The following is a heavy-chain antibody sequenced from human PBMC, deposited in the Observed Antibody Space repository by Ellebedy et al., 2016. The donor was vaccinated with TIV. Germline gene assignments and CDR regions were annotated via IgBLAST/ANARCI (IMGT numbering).Heavy chain of an antibody. J-gene: IGHJ4*02. CDR3: AISPNQYFFDY. D-gene: IGHD3-9*01. CDR1: GYTFTDYY. CDR2: ITPNNGGT. V-gene: IGHV1-2*02. Sequence: AASVKVSCKASGYTFTDYYVHWVRQAPGQGLEWMGWITPNNGGTNYAQKFRGRVTMTRDTSINTAYMELSTLTSDDTAAYYCAISPNQYFFDYWGQGTLVTVSS.